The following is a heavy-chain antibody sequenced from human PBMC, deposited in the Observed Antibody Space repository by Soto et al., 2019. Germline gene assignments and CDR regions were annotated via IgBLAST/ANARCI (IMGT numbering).Heavy chain of an antibody. Sequence: SETLSLTCTVSGGSISSGGYYWSWIRQHPGKGLEWIGYIYYSGSTYYNPSLKSRVTISVDTSKNQFSLKLSSVTAADTAVYYCARGLRRVPASDYWGQGTLVTVSS. CDR3: ARGLRRVPASDY. CDR1: GGSISSGGYY. CDR2: IYYSGST. V-gene: IGHV4-31*03. J-gene: IGHJ4*02. D-gene: IGHD2-2*01.